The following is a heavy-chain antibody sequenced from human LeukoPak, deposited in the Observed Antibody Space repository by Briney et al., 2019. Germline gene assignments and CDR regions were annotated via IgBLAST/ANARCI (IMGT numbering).Heavy chain of an antibody. D-gene: IGHD2-2*03. CDR1: GGSIGSYY. Sequence: SETLSLTCTVSGGSIGSYYWTWLRQPPGKGLEWIGYIYYSGSTKYNPSLKSRVTMSVDTSKNRFSLKLSSVTAADTAVYYCARHRGYCSSTSCSYNWFDPWGQGTLVTVSS. V-gene: IGHV4-59*08. CDR2: IYYSGST. CDR3: ARHRGYCSSTSCSYNWFDP. J-gene: IGHJ5*02.